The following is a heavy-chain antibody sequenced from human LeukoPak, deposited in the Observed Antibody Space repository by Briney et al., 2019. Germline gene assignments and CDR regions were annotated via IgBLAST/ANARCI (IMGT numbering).Heavy chain of an antibody. V-gene: IGHV4-59*12. CDR2: IYYSGNT. Sequence: SETLSLTCSVSGGSINNYYWNWIRQPPGKGLEWIGYIYYSGNTKYNPSLQSRVTMSIGTSKTQFSLKLDSVTAADTAVYYCARDRDIVIVPADIPFDYWGQGTLVTVSS. D-gene: IGHD2-2*01. J-gene: IGHJ4*02. CDR3: ARDRDIVIVPADIPFDY. CDR1: GGSINNYY.